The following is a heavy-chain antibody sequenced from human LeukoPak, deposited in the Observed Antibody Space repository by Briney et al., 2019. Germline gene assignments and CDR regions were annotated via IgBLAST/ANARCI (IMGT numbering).Heavy chain of an antibody. V-gene: IGHV3-30-3*01. D-gene: IGHD3-10*01. Sequence: PGGTLRLSCAASGLTFSSYAMHWVRQAPGKGLEWVAVISYDGSNKDYADSVKGRFTVSRDNSKNTLFLQMNSLRAEDTAMYYCARDFYGSGSYSPFDYWGQGTLVTVSS. CDR3: ARDFYGSGSYSPFDY. CDR1: GLTFSSYA. CDR2: ISYDGSNK. J-gene: IGHJ4*02.